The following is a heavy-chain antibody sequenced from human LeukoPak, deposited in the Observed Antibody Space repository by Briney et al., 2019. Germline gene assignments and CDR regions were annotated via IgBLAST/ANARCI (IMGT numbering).Heavy chain of an antibody. D-gene: IGHD4-17*01. J-gene: IGHJ4*02. CDR3: ARDRVATVTTWGDY. CDR1: GYTFTSYG. V-gene: IGHV1-18*01. CDR2: ISAYNGNT. Sequence: ASVKVSCKASGYTFTSYGISWVRQAPGQGLEWMGWISAYNGNTNYAQKLQGRVTMTTETSTSPAYRELRSVRSDDTAVYYCARDRVATVTTWGDYGGQGTLVTVSS.